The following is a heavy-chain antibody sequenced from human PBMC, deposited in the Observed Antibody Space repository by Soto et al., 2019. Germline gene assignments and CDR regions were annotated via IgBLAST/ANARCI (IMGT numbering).Heavy chain of an antibody. J-gene: IGHJ6*02. D-gene: IGHD3-22*01. CDR3: AKEVRESSDYSYVNYYYGMDV. Sequence: GGSLRLSCTASGFTFSSYAMHWVRQAPGKGLECVAVISYDGSNKYYADSVKGRFTISRDNSKNMLYLQMNSLRTEDTALYYCAKEVRESSDYSYVNYYYGMDVWGQGTTVTVSS. CDR1: GFTFSSYA. CDR2: ISYDGSNK. V-gene: IGHV3-30*18.